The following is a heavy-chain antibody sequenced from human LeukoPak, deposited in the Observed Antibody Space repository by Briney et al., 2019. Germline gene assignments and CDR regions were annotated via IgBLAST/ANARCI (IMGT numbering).Heavy chain of an antibody. Sequence: PGGSPRLSCAASGFTFSSYAMSWVRQAPGKGLEWVSAISGSGGSTYYADSVKGRFTISRDNSKNTLYLQMNSLRAEDTALYYCAKDSHSYSGYDSSFDYWGQGTLVTVSS. V-gene: IGHV3-23*01. D-gene: IGHD5-12*01. CDR3: AKDSHSYSGYDSSFDY. CDR2: ISGSGGST. J-gene: IGHJ4*02. CDR1: GFTFSSYA.